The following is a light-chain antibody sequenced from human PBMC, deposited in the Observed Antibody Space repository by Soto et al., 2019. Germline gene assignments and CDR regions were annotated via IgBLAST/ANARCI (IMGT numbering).Light chain of an antibody. Sequence: EIQMTQTTSTLSGSVGDRVTITCRASQTISSWLAWYQQKPGKAPKLLIYKASTLKSGVPSRFSGSGSGTEFTLTISSLQPDDFATYYRQHYNSYSEAFGQGTKVDIK. CDR2: KAS. V-gene: IGKV1-5*03. J-gene: IGKJ1*01. CDR3: QHYNSYSEA. CDR1: QTISSW.